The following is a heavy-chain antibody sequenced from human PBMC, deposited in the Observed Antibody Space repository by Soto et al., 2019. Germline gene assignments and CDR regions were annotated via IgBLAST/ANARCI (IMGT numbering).Heavy chain of an antibody. Sequence: ETLSLTCAVYGGSFSGYYWSWIRQPPGKGLEWIGEINHSGSTNYNPSLKSRVTISVDTSKNQFSLKLSSVTAADTAVYYCARGLGIAGRLAVSFDYWGQGTLVTVSS. J-gene: IGHJ4*02. V-gene: IGHV4-34*01. CDR1: GGSFSGYY. D-gene: IGHD3-10*01. CDR2: INHSGST. CDR3: ARGLGIAGRLAVSFDY.